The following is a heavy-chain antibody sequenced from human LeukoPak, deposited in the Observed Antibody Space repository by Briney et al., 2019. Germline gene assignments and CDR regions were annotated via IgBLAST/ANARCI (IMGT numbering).Heavy chain of an antibody. CDR1: GGSIRDYY. CDR2: NQSSGVT. Sequence: PSQTLSLTCTVSGGSIRDYYASWIRQPAGKGLEGIGRNQSSGVTDYSPSLKSRVTISVDTSNIHFSLKLSSVTAADTAVYYCATAKSPRDSDFWGQGTMVTVSS. CDR3: ATAKSPRDSDF. J-gene: IGHJ3*01. V-gene: IGHV4-4*07.